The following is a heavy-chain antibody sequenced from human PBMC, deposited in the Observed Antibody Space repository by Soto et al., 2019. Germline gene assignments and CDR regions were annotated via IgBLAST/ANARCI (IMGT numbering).Heavy chain of an antibody. J-gene: IGHJ6*02. CDR3: AKVVAATHYYYGMDV. CDR1: GYTFTSYA. Sequence: ASVKVSCKSSGYTFTSYAMHCVRQAPGQRLEWMGWINAGNGNTKYSQKFQGRVTITRDTSASTAYMELSSLRSEDTAVYYCAKVVAATHYYYGMDVWGQGTTVTVSS. CDR2: INAGNGNT. V-gene: IGHV1-3*01. D-gene: IGHD2-15*01.